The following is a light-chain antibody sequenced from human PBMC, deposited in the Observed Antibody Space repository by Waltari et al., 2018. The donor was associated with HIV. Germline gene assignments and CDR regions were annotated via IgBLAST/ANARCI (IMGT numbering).Light chain of an antibody. CDR1: SSDVGGYNY. Sequence: QSALTQPRSVSGSPGQSVTISCTGTSSDVGGYNYVSWYQPPPGNAPPLMIYDVTKRPSGGPDRFSGAKSGNTASLTISGLQAEDEGHYYCGSQAGTYSVLFGGGTNLTVL. V-gene: IGLV2-11*01. CDR2: DVT. J-gene: IGLJ2*01. CDR3: GSQAGTYSVL.